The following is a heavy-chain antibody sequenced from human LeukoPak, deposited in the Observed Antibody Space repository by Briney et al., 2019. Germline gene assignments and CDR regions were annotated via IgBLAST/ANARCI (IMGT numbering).Heavy chain of an antibody. V-gene: IGHV3-23*01. J-gene: IGHJ4*02. Sequence: PGGSLRLSCAASGFTFSSYAMSWVRQAPGKGLEWVSAISGSGGSTYYADSVKGRFTISRDNAKNSVYLQMNSLRAEDTAVYYCTRDATYYLRYGYFDYWGQGTLVTVSS. D-gene: IGHD2/OR15-2a*01. CDR2: ISGSGGST. CDR3: TRDATYYLRYGYFDY. CDR1: GFTFSSYA.